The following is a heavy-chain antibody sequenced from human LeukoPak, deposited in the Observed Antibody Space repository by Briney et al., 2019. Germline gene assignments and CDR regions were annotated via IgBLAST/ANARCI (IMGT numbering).Heavy chain of an antibody. CDR2: MNPNSGNT. CDR3: AREDVAGTPGFNWFDP. D-gene: IGHD6-19*01. Sequence: ASVKVSCKASGYTFTSYDINWVRQATGQGLEWMGWMNPNSGNTGYAQKFQGRVTITRNTSISTAYMELSSLRSEDTAVYYCAREDVAGTPGFNWFDPWGQGTLVTVSS. J-gene: IGHJ5*02. V-gene: IGHV1-8*03. CDR1: GYTFTSYD.